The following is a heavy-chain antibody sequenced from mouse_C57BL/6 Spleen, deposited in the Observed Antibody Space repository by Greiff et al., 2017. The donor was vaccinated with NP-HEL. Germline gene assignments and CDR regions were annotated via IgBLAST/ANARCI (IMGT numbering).Heavy chain of an antibody. J-gene: IGHJ1*03. Sequence: VQLQQSGAELVRPGTSVKMSCKASGYTFTNYWIGWAKQRPGHGLEWIGDIYPGGGYTNYNEKFKGKATLTADKSSSTAYMQFSSLTSEDSAIYYCAREGGTGYFDVWGTGTTVTVSS. CDR2: IYPGGGYT. CDR1: GYTFTNYW. CDR3: AREGGTGYFDV. D-gene: IGHD3-3*01. V-gene: IGHV1-63*01.